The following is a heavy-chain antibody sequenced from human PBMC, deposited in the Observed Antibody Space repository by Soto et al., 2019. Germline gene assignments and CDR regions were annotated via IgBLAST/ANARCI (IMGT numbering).Heavy chain of an antibody. V-gene: IGHV1-69*13. Sequence: SVKVSCKASGGTFSSYAISWVRQAPGQGLEWMGGIIPIFGTANYAQKFQGRVTITADESTSTAYMELSSLRSEDTAVYYCAREGYYYDSSGYYRFDYWGQGTLVTVSS. D-gene: IGHD3-22*01. CDR2: IIPIFGTA. CDR3: AREGYYYDSSGYYRFDY. CDR1: GGTFSSYA. J-gene: IGHJ4*02.